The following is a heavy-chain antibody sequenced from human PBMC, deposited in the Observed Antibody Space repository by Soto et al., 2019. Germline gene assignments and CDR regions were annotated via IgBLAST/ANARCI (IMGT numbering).Heavy chain of an antibody. J-gene: IGHJ6*02. V-gene: IGHV1-69*01. Sequence: QVQLVQSGAEVKKPGSSVKVSCKASGDTFSSYAISWVRQAPGQGLEWMGGIIPISDTTNYAQKFQGRVTITADESTSTAYMELSSLRSEDTAVYYCARSQGSSTSLEIYYYYSYGMDVWGQGTTVTVSS. CDR2: IIPISDTT. D-gene: IGHD2-2*01. CDR3: ARSQGSSTSLEIYYYYSYGMDV. CDR1: GDTFSSYA.